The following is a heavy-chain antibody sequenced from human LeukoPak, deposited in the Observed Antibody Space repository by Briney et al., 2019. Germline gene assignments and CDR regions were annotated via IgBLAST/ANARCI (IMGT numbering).Heavy chain of an antibody. J-gene: IGHJ4*02. CDR2: IYSGGST. D-gene: IGHD7-27*01. V-gene: IGHV3-53*01. CDR1: GFTFSSYG. CDR3: ARVIHWGLDY. Sequence: GRSLRLSCAASGFTFSSYGMHWVRQAPGKGLEWVSVIYSGGSTYYADSVKGRFTISRDNSKNTLYLQMNSLRAEDTAVYYCARVIHWGLDYWGQGTLVTVSS.